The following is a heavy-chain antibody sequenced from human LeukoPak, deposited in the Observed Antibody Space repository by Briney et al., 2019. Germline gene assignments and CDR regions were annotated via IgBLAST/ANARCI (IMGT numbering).Heavy chain of an antibody. V-gene: IGHV3-11*05. CDR2: TSPRSDYT. CDR1: GFTFSDYY. Sequence: GGSLRLSCAASGFTFSDYYMAWIRQAPGKGLEWISYTSPRSDYTNSADSVKGRFIISRDNAKNSLYLQMNSLRAEDTAIYYCARAYTLGSYYAHDYWGQGTLVTVSS. J-gene: IGHJ4*02. D-gene: IGHD3-16*01. CDR3: ARAYTLGSYYAHDY.